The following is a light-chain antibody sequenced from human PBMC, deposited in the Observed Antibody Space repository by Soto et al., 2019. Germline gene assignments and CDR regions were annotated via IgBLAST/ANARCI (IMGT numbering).Light chain of an antibody. J-gene: IGKJ4*01. CDR1: QSVSSSY. V-gene: IGKV3-20*01. CDR2: GAS. Sequence: IVLTQSPGTLSLSPGERATLSCRASQSVSSSYFAWYQQKPGQAPRLLIYGASSRATGIPDRFSGSGSGTDFTLTIDRLEPEDFAVYHCQHYGTTPLTFGGGTEVDIK. CDR3: QHYGTTPLT.